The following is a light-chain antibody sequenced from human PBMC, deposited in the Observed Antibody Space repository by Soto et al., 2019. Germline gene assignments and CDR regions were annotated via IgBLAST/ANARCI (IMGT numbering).Light chain of an antibody. Sequence: QSVLTQAAYVSGSHGESGTISCTGNRSEGRGHDVVSWYQHQPGNAPKLIIYEVSKRPSGVSHRFSGSKSGDTASLTISGLQSEDEADYYCCSFAGSDSTAYVFGTGTKVTVL. CDR3: CSFAGSDSTAYV. V-gene: IGLV2-23*02. CDR1: RSEGRGHDV. J-gene: IGLJ1*01. CDR2: EVS.